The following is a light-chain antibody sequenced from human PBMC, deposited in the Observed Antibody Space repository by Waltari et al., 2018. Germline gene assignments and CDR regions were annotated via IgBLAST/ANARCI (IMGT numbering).Light chain of an antibody. CDR3: QQRSNWPPLT. CDR1: QSVSSY. V-gene: IGKV3-11*01. CDR2: DAS. J-gene: IGKJ4*01. Sequence: EIVLTQSPATLSLSPGDRATLSCRASQSVSSYLAWYQQKPGQAPGLLIYDASNRATGIPARFSGSGSGTDFTLTISSLEPEDFAVYYCQQRSNWPPLTFGGGTKVEIK.